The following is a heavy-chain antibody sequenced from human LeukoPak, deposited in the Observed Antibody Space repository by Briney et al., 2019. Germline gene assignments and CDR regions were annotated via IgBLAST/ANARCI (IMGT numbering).Heavy chain of an antibody. V-gene: IGHV3-21*01. J-gene: IGHJ5*02. CDR2: ISSSSSYI. Sequence: GGSLRLSCAASGLTLSSYSMNWVPQAPGKGLERVTSISSSSSYIYYADSVKRRYTISRDSAKNSLYLQMNSLRAEDTAVYYCASLSITMVQGVIMNPWGQGTLVTVSS. D-gene: IGHD3-10*01. CDR3: ASLSITMVQGVIMNP. CDR1: GLTLSSYS.